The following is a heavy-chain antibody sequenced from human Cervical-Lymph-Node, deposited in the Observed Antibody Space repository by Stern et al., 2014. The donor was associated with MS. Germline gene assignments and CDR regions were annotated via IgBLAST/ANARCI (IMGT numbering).Heavy chain of an antibody. D-gene: IGHD2-8*01. V-gene: IGHV1-3*01. J-gene: IGHJ4*02. Sequence: VQLLESGAEVRKPGASVKVSCKASGYTFTTHSVHWVRQAPGQRLAWLGWIDAGDGNTRYSQELQGRVTITRDTSASTAYMELNSLTSEDTAIYYCASKPTNGPAPFDYWGQGTLVTVSS. CDR2: IDAGDGNT. CDR1: GYTFTTHS. CDR3: ASKPTNGPAPFDY.